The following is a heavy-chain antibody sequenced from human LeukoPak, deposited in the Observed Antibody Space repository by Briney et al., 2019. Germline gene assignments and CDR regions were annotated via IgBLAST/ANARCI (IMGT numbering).Heavy chain of an antibody. Sequence: PSETLSLTCTVSGFFIANNNYWGWIRQSPGKGLEWMGSIHHSGSRFETGGTYYNPSFRGRISVSADPSKNHFSLTLRSVTAADTGVYFCARNASSGFFNDWSQGTLVTVSS. CDR1: GFFIANNNY. CDR3: ARNASSGFFND. J-gene: IGHJ1*01. V-gene: IGHV4-38-2*02. D-gene: IGHD6-19*01. CDR2: IHHSGSRFETGGT.